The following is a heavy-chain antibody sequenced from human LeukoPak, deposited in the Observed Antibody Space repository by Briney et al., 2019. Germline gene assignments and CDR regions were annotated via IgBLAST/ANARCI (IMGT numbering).Heavy chain of an antibody. CDR3: ARVGSVTNFGVVSYYFDY. CDR1: GYSFDYYW. Sequence: GESLKISCKASGYSFDYYWIAWVRQMPGKGLEWMGIIYPDDSDSTYSPSFQGQVTISVDKSINTAYLQWSSLKASNTAIYYCARVGSVTNFGVVSYYFDYWGQGTLATVSS. V-gene: IGHV5-51*01. J-gene: IGHJ4*02. D-gene: IGHD3-3*01. CDR2: IYPDDSDS.